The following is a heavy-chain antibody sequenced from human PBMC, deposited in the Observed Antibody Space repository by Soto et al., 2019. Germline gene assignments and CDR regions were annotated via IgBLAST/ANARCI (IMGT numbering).Heavy chain of an antibody. CDR2: ISSSSSTI. D-gene: IGHD3-9*01. CDR3: ARDFHWLLDYYYGMDV. CDR1: GFTFINYS. J-gene: IGHJ6*02. Sequence: GGSLRLSCAASGFTFINYSMNWVRQAPGKGLEWVSYISSSSSTIYYADSVKCRFTISRDNAKNSLYLQMNSLRAEDTAVYYCARDFHWLLDYYYGMDVWGQGTTVTVSS. V-gene: IGHV3-48*01.